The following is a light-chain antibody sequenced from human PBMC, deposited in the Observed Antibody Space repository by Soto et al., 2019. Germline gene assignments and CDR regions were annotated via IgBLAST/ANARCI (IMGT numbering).Light chain of an antibody. V-gene: IGKV3-11*01. CDR3: QQSSNWPPIN. Sequence: EIVFTQSPSALSLSPVERATLSFMASQIVSSYLAWYQQKPGQAPRLLIYDASNRATGIPARFSGSGSGTDFTLTISSLEPEDFAVYYCQQSSNWPPINFGQGTRLEIK. J-gene: IGKJ5*01. CDR1: QIVSSY. CDR2: DAS.